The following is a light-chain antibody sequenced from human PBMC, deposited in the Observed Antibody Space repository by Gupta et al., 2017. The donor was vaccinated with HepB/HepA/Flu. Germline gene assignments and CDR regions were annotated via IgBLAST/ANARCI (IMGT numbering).Light chain of an antibody. V-gene: IGKV3-20*01. J-gene: IGKJ2*04. Sequence: EIVLTQSPGTLSLSPGERATLSCRASQSVSSSYLAWYQQKPGQAPRLLIYGASSRATGIPDRFSGSGSGTDFTLTISRLEPEDFAVYYCQQDGSSPCSFGQWTXMEIK. CDR1: QSVSSSY. CDR3: QQDGSSPCS. CDR2: GAS.